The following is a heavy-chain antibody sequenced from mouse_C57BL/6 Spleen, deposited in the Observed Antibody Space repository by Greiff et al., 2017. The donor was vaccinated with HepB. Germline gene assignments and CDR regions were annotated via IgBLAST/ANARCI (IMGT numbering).Heavy chain of an antibody. CDR1: GYAFSSYW. CDR2: IYPGDGDT. J-gene: IGHJ4*01. V-gene: IGHV1-80*01. D-gene: IGHD1-1*01. Sequence: VQLQQSGAELVKPGASVKISCKASGYAFSSYWMNWVKQRPGKGLEWIGQIYPGDGDTNYNGKFKGKATLTADKSSSTAYMQLSSLTSEDSAVYFCADGSSYEDYAMDYWGQGTSVTVSS. CDR3: ADGSSYEDYAMDY.